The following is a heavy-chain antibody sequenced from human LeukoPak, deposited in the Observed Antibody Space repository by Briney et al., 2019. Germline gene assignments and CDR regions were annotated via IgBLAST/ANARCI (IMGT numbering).Heavy chain of an antibody. V-gene: IGHV7-4-1*02. Sequence: ASVKVSCKASGYSFTNYAMNWVRQAPGQGLEFMGWIHPSTGNPAYAQGFSGRFVFSLDTSVTTTYLQISDLKAEDTAVYFCARALDSLGGLSLPDYWGQGTLVTVSS. D-gene: IGHD3-16*02. CDR1: GYSFTNYA. CDR3: ARALDSLGGLSLPDY. J-gene: IGHJ4*02. CDR2: IHPSTGNP.